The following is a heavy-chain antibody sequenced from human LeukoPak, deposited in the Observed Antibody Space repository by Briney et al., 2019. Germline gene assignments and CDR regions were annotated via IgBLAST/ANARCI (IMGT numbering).Heavy chain of an antibody. Sequence: PGGSLRLSCAASGFTFRNFGMHSVRQAPGKGLEWVAFVWSDGVIKNYADSVEGRFTISRNNSKNTLYLQMNSLGVEDTAAVRKRMQHLDYWGQGTLVTVSS. J-gene: IGHJ4*02. CDR2: VWSDGVIK. CDR1: GFTFRNFG. CDR3: RMQHLDY. V-gene: IGHV3-30*02. D-gene: IGHD2-15*01.